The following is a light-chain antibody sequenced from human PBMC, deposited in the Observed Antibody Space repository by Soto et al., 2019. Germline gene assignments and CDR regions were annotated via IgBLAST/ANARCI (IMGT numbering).Light chain of an antibody. CDR1: QSVSSNY. CDR3: QQYANSPFT. V-gene: IGKV3-20*01. Sequence: EIVLTQSPGTLPLSPGERVTLSCRASQSVSSNYLVWYQQKPGQAPRPLIYGASSRATGIPDRFSGSGSGPDFTLTISRLEPEDFAVYYCQQYANSPFTFGQGTKLEIK. J-gene: IGKJ2*01. CDR2: GAS.